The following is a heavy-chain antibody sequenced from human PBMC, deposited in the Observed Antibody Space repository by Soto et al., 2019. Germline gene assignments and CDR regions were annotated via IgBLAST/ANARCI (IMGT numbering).Heavy chain of an antibody. CDR3: ARGDNDY. CDR2: IHPDGGHT. CDR1: GYTFTNYY. J-gene: IGHJ4*02. V-gene: IGHV1-46*01. Sequence: ASVKVSCKTSGYTFTNYYVQWVRQAPGQGLEWMGVIHPDGGHTTYSQKFQDRVTMTRDTFTTTIYMELSSLRSEDTAVYYCARGDNDYWGQGTLVTVSS.